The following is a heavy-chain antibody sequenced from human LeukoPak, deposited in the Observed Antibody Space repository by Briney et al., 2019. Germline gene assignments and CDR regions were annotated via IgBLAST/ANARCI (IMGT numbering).Heavy chain of an antibody. D-gene: IGHD6-19*01. V-gene: IGHV3-74*01. CDR3: ARDEGIAVDTRGFDY. Sequence: GGSLRLSCAASGFTLSSYWMHWVRLAPGQGLVWVSSINRDESKTYYADSVKGRLTISRDNAKNTLYLQMNSLRAEDTAVYYCARDEGIAVDTRGFDYWGQGTLVTVSS. CDR2: INRDESKT. J-gene: IGHJ4*02. CDR1: GFTLSSYW.